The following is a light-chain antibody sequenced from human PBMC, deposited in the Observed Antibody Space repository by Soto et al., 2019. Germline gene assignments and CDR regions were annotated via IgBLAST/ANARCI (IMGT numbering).Light chain of an antibody. CDR3: QQYGSSGT. Sequence: EMVMTQSPATLSVSPGERATLSCRASQSVSSYLAWYQQKPGQDPRLLIYGASSRATGIPDRFSGSGSGTDFTLTISRLEPEDFAVYYCQQYGSSGTFGQGTKVDIK. V-gene: IGKV3-20*01. CDR1: QSVSSY. J-gene: IGKJ1*01. CDR2: GAS.